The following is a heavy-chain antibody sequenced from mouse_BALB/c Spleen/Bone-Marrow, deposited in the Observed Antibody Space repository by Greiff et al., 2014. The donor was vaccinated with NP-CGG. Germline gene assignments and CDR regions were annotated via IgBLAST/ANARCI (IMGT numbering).Heavy chain of an antibody. V-gene: IGHV5-17*02. CDR3: TRDHDYDWHFDV. Sequence: EVQLQQSGGGLVQPGGSRKLSCTASGFTFSSFGMHWVRQAPEKGLEWVAYISSDSDTIYYADTVKGRFAISRDNPKNTLFLQMTSLRSEDTAMYYCTRDHDYDWHFDVWGAGTTVTVSS. CDR2: ISSDSDTI. J-gene: IGHJ1*01. CDR1: GFTFSSFG. D-gene: IGHD2-4*01.